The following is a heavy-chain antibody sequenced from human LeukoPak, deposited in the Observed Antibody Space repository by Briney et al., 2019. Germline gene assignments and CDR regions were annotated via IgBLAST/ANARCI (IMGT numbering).Heavy chain of an antibody. J-gene: IGHJ4*02. V-gene: IGHV3-53*01. CDR1: GFTFDDYG. CDR3: ARRAGAYSHPYDY. D-gene: IGHD4/OR15-4a*01. Sequence: GGSLRLSCAASGFTFDDYGMSWVRQAPGKGLEWVSFIYSDNTHYSDSVKGRFSISRDNSKNTLYLQMNSLRAEDTAVYYCARRAGAYSHPYDYWGQGTLVTVSS. CDR2: IYSDNT.